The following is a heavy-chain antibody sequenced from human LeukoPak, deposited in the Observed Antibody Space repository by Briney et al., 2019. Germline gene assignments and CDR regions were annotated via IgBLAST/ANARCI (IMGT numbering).Heavy chain of an antibody. J-gene: IGHJ3*02. Sequence: SETLSLTCAVYGGSFSGYYWSWIRQPPGKGLEWIGEINHSGSTNYNPSLKSRVTISVDTSKNQFSLELSSVTAADTAVYYCARSSVVVDLDAFDIWGQGTMVTVSS. CDR3: ARSSVVVDLDAFDI. CDR2: INHSGST. V-gene: IGHV4-34*01. CDR1: GGSFSGYY. D-gene: IGHD3-22*01.